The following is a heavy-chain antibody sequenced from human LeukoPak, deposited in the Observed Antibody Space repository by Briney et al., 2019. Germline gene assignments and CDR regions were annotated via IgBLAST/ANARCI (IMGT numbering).Heavy chain of an antibody. CDR1: GGSISSGGYY. J-gene: IGHJ1*01. Sequence: PSETLSLTCTVPGGSISSGGYYWSWIRQPPGKGLEWIGYIYHSGSTYYNPSLKSRVTISVDTSKNQFSLKLISVTAADTAVYYCVETPNYYYDSSGYLRWGQGTLVTVSS. D-gene: IGHD3-22*01. CDR3: VETPNYYYDSSGYLR. CDR2: IYHSGST. V-gene: IGHV4-30-2*01.